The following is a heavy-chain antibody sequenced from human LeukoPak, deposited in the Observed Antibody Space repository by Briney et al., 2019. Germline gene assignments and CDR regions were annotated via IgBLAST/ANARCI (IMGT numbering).Heavy chain of an antibody. CDR1: GGSVSSGSYY. D-gene: IGHD7-27*01. V-gene: IGHV4-61*01. J-gene: IGHJ4*02. Sequence: SETLSLTCTVSGGSVSSGSYYWSWIRQPPGKGLERIGYIYYSGSTNYNPSLKSRVTISVDTSKNQFSLKLSSVTAADTAVYYCARTTPNWGIFDYWGQGTLVTVSS. CDR3: ARTTPNWGIFDY. CDR2: IYYSGST.